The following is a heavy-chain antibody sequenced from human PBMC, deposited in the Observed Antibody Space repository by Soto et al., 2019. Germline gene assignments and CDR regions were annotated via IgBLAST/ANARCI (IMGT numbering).Heavy chain of an antibody. CDR3: TRSNDFWSGLNYYYGMDV. V-gene: IGHV3-73*01. Sequence: PGGSLRLSCAASGFTFSGSAMHWVRQASGKGLEWVGRIRSKANSYATAYAASAKGRFTISRDDSKNTAYLQMNSLKTEDTAVYYCTRSNDFWSGLNYYYGMDVWGQGTTVTVSS. CDR2: IRSKANSYAT. CDR1: GFTFSGSA. D-gene: IGHD3-3*01. J-gene: IGHJ6*02.